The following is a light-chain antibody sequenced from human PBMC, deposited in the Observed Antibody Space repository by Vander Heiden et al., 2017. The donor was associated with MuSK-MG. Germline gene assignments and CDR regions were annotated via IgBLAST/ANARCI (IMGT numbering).Light chain of an antibody. Sequence: DIVLTQSPDSLPVSLGERATISCKSSQSLLYNDRNFLAWYQQKPRQPPRRLFSWASTRASGVPDRFSGSGSGTDFTLTISSLEAEDVAMYFCQQDNSPPFSFGQGTKLEI. J-gene: IGKJ2*03. V-gene: IGKV4-1*01. CDR2: WAS. CDR1: QSLLYNDRNF. CDR3: QQDNSPPFS.